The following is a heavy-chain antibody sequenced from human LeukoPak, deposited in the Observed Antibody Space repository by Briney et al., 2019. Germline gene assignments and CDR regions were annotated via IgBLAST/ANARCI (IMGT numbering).Heavy chain of an antibody. CDR1: GGTFSSYA. J-gene: IGHJ6*02. D-gene: IGHD3-10*01. Sequence: SVKVSCKASGGTFSSYAISWVRQAPGQGLEWMGGIIPIFGTANYAQKFQGRVTITADESTSTAYMELRSLRSDDTAVYYCARDLCYGSGSYYLVLLGYYYGMDVWGQGTTVTVSS. V-gene: IGHV1-69*13. CDR2: IIPIFGTA. CDR3: ARDLCYGSGSYYLVLLGYYYGMDV.